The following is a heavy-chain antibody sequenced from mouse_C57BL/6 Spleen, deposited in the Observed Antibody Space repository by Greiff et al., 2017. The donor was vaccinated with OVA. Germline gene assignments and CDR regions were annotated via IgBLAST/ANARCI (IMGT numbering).Heavy chain of an antibody. J-gene: IGHJ2*01. Sequence: EVKLVESGPELVKPGASVKISCKASGYTFTDYYMNWVKQSHGKSLEWIGDINPNNGGTSYNQKFKGKATLTVDKSSSTAYMELRSLTSEDSAVYYCARSGAYYYGSSSYFDYWGQGTTLTVSS. CDR3: ARSGAYYYGSSSYFDY. CDR2: INPNNGGT. CDR1: GYTFTDYY. V-gene: IGHV1-26*01. D-gene: IGHD1-1*01.